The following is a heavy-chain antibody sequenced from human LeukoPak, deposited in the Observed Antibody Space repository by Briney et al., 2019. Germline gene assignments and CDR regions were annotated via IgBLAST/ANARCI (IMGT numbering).Heavy chain of an antibody. J-gene: IGHJ3*02. CDR2: ISSSGSTT. CDR3: ARWDSSGYDAFDI. D-gene: IGHD3-22*01. Sequence: PGGSLRLSCAASGFTFSSYEMNWVRQAPGKGLEWVSYISSSGSTTYYADSVKGRFTISRDNSKNTLYLQMNSLRAEDTAVYYCARWDSSGYDAFDIWGQGTMVTVSS. CDR1: GFTFSSYE. V-gene: IGHV3-48*03.